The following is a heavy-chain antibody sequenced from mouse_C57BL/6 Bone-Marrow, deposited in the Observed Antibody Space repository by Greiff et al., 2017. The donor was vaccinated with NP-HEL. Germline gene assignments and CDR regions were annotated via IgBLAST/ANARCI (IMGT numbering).Heavy chain of an antibody. CDR3: AGSYGMSDWGDYDV. D-gene: IGHD1-1*01. J-gene: IGHJ1*03. CDR2: IYPCGGST. CDR1: GYTFTSYW. Sequence: VQLQQPGAELVKPGASVKLSCKASGYTFTSYWMHWVKQRPGQGLEWIGMIYPCGGSTNYNEKFKSKATLTVDKSSSTAYMQLSSLTSEDSAVYDCAGSYGMSDWGDYDVRGTGTTLTVSS. V-gene: IGHV1-64*01.